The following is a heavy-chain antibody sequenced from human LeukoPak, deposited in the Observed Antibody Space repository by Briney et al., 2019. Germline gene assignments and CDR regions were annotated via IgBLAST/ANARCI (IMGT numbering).Heavy chain of an antibody. CDR3: ARVGIGWSLDY. D-gene: IGHD6-19*01. Sequence: SETLSLTCTVSGVSISTSNSYWGWIRQPAGKGLQWIGRIYTSGSTNYNPSLKSRVAMSVDTSKNQFSLKLSSVTAADTAVYYCARVGIGWSLDYWGQGTLVSVSS. J-gene: IGHJ4*02. CDR2: IYTSGST. V-gene: IGHV4-61*02. CDR1: GVSISTSNSY.